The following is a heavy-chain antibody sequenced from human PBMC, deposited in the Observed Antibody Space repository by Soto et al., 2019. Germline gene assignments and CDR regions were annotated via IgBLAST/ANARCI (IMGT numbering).Heavy chain of an antibody. CDR3: AREVVGATKVGYFDY. J-gene: IGHJ4*02. V-gene: IGHV4-34*01. Sequence: QVQLQQWGAGLLKPSETLSLTCAVYGGSFSGYYWSWIRQPPGKGLEWIGEINHSGSTNYNPSLKSRVNISVDTSKNQFSLKLSSVTAADTAVYYCAREVVGATKVGYFDYWGQGTLVTVSS. D-gene: IGHD1-26*01. CDR2: INHSGST. CDR1: GGSFSGYY.